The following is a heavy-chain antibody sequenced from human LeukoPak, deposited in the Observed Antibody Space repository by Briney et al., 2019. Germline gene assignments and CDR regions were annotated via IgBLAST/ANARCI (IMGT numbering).Heavy chain of an antibody. D-gene: IGHD3-3*01. V-gene: IGHV1-18*01. Sequence: ASVKVSCKASGHTFTSYGISWVRQAPGQGLEWMGWISAYNGNTNYAQKLQGRVTMTTDTSTSTAHMELRSLRSDDTAVYYCARDFYSITIFGVATSDNWFDPWGQGTLVTVSS. CDR2: ISAYNGNT. CDR1: GHTFTSYG. CDR3: ARDFYSITIFGVATSDNWFDP. J-gene: IGHJ5*02.